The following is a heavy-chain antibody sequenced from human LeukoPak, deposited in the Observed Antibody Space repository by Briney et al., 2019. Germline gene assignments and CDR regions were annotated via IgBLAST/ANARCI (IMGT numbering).Heavy chain of an antibody. D-gene: IGHD1-26*01. CDR1: GGSFSGYY. Sequence: SETLSLTCAVYGGSFSGYYWSWIRQVPGKGLEWIGEINHSGSTNYNPSLKSRVTISVHTSKNQFSLRLNSVTAADTAVYYCARGDDNSGSRTRCFDYWGQGTLVTVSS. J-gene: IGHJ4*02. CDR2: INHSGST. V-gene: IGHV4-34*01. CDR3: ARGDDNSGSRTRCFDY.